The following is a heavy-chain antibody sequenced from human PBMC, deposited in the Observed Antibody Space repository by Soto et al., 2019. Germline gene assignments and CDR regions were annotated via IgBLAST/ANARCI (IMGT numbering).Heavy chain of an antibody. CDR3: ARGVLH. Sequence: QVQLQESGPGLVQPSQTLSLTCTMSGGSISSGGYYWSWIRQHPGTGLEWTGHISYSGSTYYNTSLKSRVTISVDTSRNQFSLIVNSVTAADTAVYYCARGVLHWGQGTLVTVSS. V-gene: IGHV4-31*03. J-gene: IGHJ4*01. CDR1: GGSISSGGYY. CDR2: ISYSGST.